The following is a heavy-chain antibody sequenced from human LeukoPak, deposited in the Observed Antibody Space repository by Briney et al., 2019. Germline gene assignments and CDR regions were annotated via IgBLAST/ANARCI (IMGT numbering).Heavy chain of an antibody. CDR3: ARGVQQPNIAVAGTPGGYFDY. J-gene: IGHJ4*02. D-gene: IGHD6-19*01. CDR1: GGSFSGYY. V-gene: IGHV4-34*01. Sequence: PSETLSLTCAVYGGSFSGYYWSWIRQPPGKGLEWIGEINHSGSTNYNPSLKSRVTISVDTSKNQFSLKLSSVTAADTAVYYCARGVQQPNIAVAGTPGGYFDYWGQGTLVTVSS. CDR2: INHSGST.